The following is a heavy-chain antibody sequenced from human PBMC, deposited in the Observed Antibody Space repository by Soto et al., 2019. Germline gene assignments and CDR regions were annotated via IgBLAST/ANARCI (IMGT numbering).Heavy chain of an antibody. Sequence: GGSLRLSCTASGFTFTYYAFSWVRQAPGKGLEWVSAISANGQGIYYADSVRGRFTISRDNSKNTVFLHMDSLRAEDTAVYYCTRDFFLGSVATGTKKDYWGQGTLVTVSS. CDR1: GFTFTYYA. CDR2: ISANGQGI. V-gene: IGHV3-23*01. CDR3: TRDFFLGSVATGTKKDY. J-gene: IGHJ4*02. D-gene: IGHD1-1*01.